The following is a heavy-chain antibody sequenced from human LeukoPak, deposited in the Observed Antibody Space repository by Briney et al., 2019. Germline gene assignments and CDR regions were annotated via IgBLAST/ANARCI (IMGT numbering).Heavy chain of an antibody. CDR2: INWNGGST. Sequence: GGSLRLSCAASGFTFDDYGISWVRQAPGKGLEWVSGINWNGGSTGYADSVKGRFTISRDNAKNSLYLQMNSLRAEDTAVYYCGIVGYHSGILSFIKRNYYYYYMDVWGKGTTVTISS. J-gene: IGHJ6*03. D-gene: IGHD3-10*01. CDR1: GFTFDDYG. V-gene: IGHV3-20*04. CDR3: GIVGYHSGILSFIKRNYYYYYMDV.